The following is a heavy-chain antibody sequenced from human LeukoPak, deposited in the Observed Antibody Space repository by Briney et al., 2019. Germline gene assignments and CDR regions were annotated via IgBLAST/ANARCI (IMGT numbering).Heavy chain of an antibody. V-gene: IGHV4-4*07. D-gene: IGHD3-3*01. Sequence: PSETLSLTCTVSGGSISSYYWSWIRQPAGKGLEWIGRIYTSGSTNYNPSLKSRVTMSVDTSKNQFSLKLSSVTAADTAVYYCARVSTPYDFWSGYYPKHYYYYYMDVWGKGTTVTVSS. CDR2: IYTSGST. J-gene: IGHJ6*03. CDR1: GGSISSYY. CDR3: ARVSTPYDFWSGYYPKHYYYYYMDV.